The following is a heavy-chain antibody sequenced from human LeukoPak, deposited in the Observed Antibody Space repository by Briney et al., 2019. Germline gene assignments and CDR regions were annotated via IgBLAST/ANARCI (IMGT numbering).Heavy chain of an antibody. Sequence: GGSLRLSCAASGFTFSRYAMSWVRQAPGKGLESVSDISGSGGSTYYADSVKGRFTISRDNSKNTLYLRMNSLRAEDTAVYYCANKGSSTMVRPYYFDYWGQGTLVTVSS. CDR2: ISGSGGST. V-gene: IGHV3-23*01. CDR3: ANKGSSTMVRPYYFDY. J-gene: IGHJ4*02. CDR1: GFTFSRYA. D-gene: IGHD3-10*01.